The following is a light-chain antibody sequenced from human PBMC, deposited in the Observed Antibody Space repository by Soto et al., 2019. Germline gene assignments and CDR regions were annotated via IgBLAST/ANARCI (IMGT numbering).Light chain of an antibody. CDR1: QSVSSN. CDR2: GAS. J-gene: IGKJ1*01. Sequence: EIVMTQSPATLSVSAGERATLSWGASQSVSSNLAWYQQKTGQAPRLLIYGASTRATGIPARFSGSVYGTEFNLTISSLQSEDFAVYYCQQYNNWLRTFGQGTKVDIK. V-gene: IGKV3-15*01. CDR3: QQYNNWLRT.